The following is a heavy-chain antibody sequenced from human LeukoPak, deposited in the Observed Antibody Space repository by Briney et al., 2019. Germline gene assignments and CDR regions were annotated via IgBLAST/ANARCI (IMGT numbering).Heavy chain of an antibody. D-gene: IGHD3-3*01. J-gene: IGHJ4*02. Sequence: PGGSLRLSCAASGFTFSSYWMSWVRQAPGKGLEWVANIKQDGSEKYYVDSVKGRFTISRDNAKNSVYLQMNSLRAEDTALYYCAKGRGFFEGACFDYWGRGTLVTVSS. CDR3: AKGRGFFEGACFDY. CDR1: GFTFSSYW. V-gene: IGHV3-7*03. CDR2: IKQDGSEK.